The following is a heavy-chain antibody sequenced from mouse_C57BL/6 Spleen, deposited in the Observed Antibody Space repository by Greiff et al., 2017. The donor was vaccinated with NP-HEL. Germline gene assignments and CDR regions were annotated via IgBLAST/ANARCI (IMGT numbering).Heavy chain of an antibody. CDR1: GYAFSSSW. V-gene: IGHV1-82*01. CDR2: IYPGDGDT. CDR3: ASGYYGSSPFDY. D-gene: IGHD1-1*01. Sequence: VKLMESGPELVKPGASVKISCKASGYAFSSSWMNWVKQRPGKGLEWIGRIYPGDGDTNYNGKFKGKATLTADKSSSTAYMQLSSLTSEDSAVYFCASGYYGSSPFDYWGQGTTLTVSS. J-gene: IGHJ2*01.